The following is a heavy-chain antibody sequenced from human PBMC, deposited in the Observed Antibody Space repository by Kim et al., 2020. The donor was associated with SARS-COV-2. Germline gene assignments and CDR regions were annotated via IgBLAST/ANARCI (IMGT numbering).Heavy chain of an antibody. D-gene: IGHD3-22*01. J-gene: IGHJ3*02. CDR3: ARLLYYYDSSGYYSGDAFDI. Sequence: SETLSLTCTVSGGSISSYYWSWIRQPPGKGLEWIGYIYYSGSTNYNPSLKSRVTISVDTSKNQFSLKLSSVTAADTAVYYCARLLYYYDSSGYYSGDAFDIWGQWTMVTVSS. CDR1: GGSISSYY. V-gene: IGHV4-59*08. CDR2: IYYSGST.